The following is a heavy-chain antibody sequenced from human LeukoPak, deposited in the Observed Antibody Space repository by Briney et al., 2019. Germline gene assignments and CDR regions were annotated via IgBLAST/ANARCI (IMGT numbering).Heavy chain of an antibody. V-gene: IGHV3-23*01. CDR1: GFTFSSYA. Sequence: PGGSLRLSCAASGFTFSSYAMTWVRQAPGKGLEWVSAISDSSRSTYYADSVKGRFTISRDISKSTLYLQMNSLRAEDTALYSCAKGQKWELPLDFWGQGTLVTVSS. D-gene: IGHD1-26*01. J-gene: IGHJ4*02. CDR3: AKGQKWELPLDF. CDR2: ISDSSRST.